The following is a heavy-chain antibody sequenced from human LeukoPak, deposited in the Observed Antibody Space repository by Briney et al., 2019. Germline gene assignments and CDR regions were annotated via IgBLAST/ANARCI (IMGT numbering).Heavy chain of an antibody. V-gene: IGHV4-59*08. CDR2: ISYTGSP. J-gene: IGHJ3*02. D-gene: IGHD4-17*01. CDR1: GGSITSHY. Sequence: PSETLSLTCSVSGGSITSHYWSWIRQSPGKGLEWISYISYTGSPRYNPSFQSRVTISLDTSKTHLSLKLTSVTAADTAVYYCARLLNNDNAGDPDTFDMWGPGTMVTASS. CDR3: ARLLNNDNAGDPDTFDM.